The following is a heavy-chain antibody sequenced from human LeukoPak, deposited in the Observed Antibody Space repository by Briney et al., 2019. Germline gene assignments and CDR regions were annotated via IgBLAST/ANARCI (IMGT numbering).Heavy chain of an antibody. V-gene: IGHV3-23*01. D-gene: IGHD5-18*01. Sequence: GGSLRLSCAASGFIFSSAWMTWVRQAPGKGLEWVSAISGSGGSTYYADSVKGRFTISRDNSKNTLYLQMNSLRAEDTAVYYCAKDSSYGYNWFDPWGQGTLVTVSS. CDR2: ISGSGGST. CDR3: AKDSSYGYNWFDP. J-gene: IGHJ5*02. CDR1: GFIFSSA.